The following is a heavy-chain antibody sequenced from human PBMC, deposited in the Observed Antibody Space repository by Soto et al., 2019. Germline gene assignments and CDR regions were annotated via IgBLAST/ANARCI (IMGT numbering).Heavy chain of an antibody. V-gene: IGHV3-23*01. D-gene: IGHD4-4*01. CDR3: ARLTTTVTTDDYYGMDV. Sequence: PGGSLRLSCVASGFTFSSYAMSWVRQAPRRGLEWVSSISVSGGSTYYADSVKGRSTISRDISKNTLYLQMNSLRVEDTAVYYCARLTTTVTTDDYYGMDVWGQGTTVTVSS. J-gene: IGHJ6*02. CDR1: GFTFSSYA. CDR2: ISVSGGST.